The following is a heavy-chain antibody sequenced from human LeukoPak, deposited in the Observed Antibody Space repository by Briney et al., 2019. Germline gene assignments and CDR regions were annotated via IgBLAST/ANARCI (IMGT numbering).Heavy chain of an antibody. CDR3: VIWGDYDVLTGYYVPDY. D-gene: IGHD3-9*01. J-gene: IGHJ4*02. CDR2: TTGIGTST. CDR1: GFTFSNYA. Sequence: GPSLTPSCLASGFTFSNYAIRWVRHAPGKVREWVSSTTGIGTSTYYADSLKGRFTISRDNYKNTVFLQMNSLRHEDKAIYYCVIWGDYDVLTGYYVPDYWGQGTLVTVSS. V-gene: IGHV3-23*01.